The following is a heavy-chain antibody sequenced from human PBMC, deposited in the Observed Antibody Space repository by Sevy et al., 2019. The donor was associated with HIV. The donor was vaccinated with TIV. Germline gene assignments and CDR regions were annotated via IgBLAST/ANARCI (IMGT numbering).Heavy chain of an antibody. Sequence: ASVKVSCKGSGYTFSNYGIHWVRQAPGQGLEWMGWISVYNGNTNYVQKFQGRVTMTTDTSTSTAYLELRSLRSDDTAVYYCARGGGSGYHYRGQGTLVTVSS. D-gene: IGHD3-22*01. CDR1: GYTFSNYG. CDR2: ISVYNGNT. J-gene: IGHJ4*02. CDR3: ARGGGSGYHY. V-gene: IGHV1-18*01.